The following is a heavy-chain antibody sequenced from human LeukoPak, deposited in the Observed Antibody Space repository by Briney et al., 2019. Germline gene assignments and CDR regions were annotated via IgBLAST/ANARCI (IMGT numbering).Heavy chain of an antibody. J-gene: IGHJ4*02. CDR1: GGSFSGYY. CDR2: INHSGST. Sequence: PSETLSLTCAVYGGSFSGYYWSWIRQPPGKGPEWIGEINHSGSTNYNPSLKSRVTISVDTSKNQFSLKLSSVTAADTAVYYCARGRSGSYYFPFDYWGQGTLVTVSS. D-gene: IGHD1-26*01. V-gene: IGHV4-34*01. CDR3: ARGRSGSYYFPFDY.